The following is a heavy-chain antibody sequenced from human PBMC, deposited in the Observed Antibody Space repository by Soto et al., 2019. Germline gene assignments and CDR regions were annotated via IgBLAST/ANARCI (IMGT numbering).Heavy chain of an antibody. V-gene: IGHV3-23*01. D-gene: IGHD3-10*01. CDR3: AKGRVRGVITREYYFDY. Sequence: EVQLLESGGGLVQPGGSLRLSCAASGFTFSSYAMSWVRQAPGKGLEWVSAISGSGGSTYYADSVKGRFTISRDNSKNTLYLQMNSLRAEDTAVYYCAKGRVRGVITREYYFDYWGQGTLVTVSS. CDR1: GFTFSSYA. J-gene: IGHJ4*02. CDR2: ISGSGGST.